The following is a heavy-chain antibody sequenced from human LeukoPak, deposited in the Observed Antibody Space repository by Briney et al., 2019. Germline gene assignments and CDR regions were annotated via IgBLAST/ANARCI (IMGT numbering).Heavy chain of an antibody. CDR3: AKDIHFLTGYDY. V-gene: IGHV3-23*01. CDR2: ISGSGGDT. CDR1: GFTVSSNY. Sequence: PGGSLRLSCAASGFTVSSNYMSWVRQAPGKGLEWVAAISGSGGDTDYADSVKGRFTISRDNSKNTLYLQMNSLRAEDTAVYYCAKDIHFLTGYDYWGQGTLVIVSS. D-gene: IGHD3/OR15-3a*01. J-gene: IGHJ4*02.